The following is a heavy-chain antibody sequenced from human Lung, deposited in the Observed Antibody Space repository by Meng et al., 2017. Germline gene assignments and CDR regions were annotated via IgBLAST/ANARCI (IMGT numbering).Heavy chain of an antibody. D-gene: IGHD6-19*01. V-gene: IGHV1-3*01. CDR2: LSPVDGNT. Sequence: QVQLVQSGAEVKKPWASVRVSFKASGYSFTSYAMHWLRQAPGQRREWMGWLSPVDGNTKYSQNFQGRVTITRDTSASTAYMELSSLRSEDTAVYYCAREVPYTSGWYPQGHWGQGTLVTVSS. CDR1: GYSFTSYA. CDR3: AREVPYTSGWYPQGH. J-gene: IGHJ4*02.